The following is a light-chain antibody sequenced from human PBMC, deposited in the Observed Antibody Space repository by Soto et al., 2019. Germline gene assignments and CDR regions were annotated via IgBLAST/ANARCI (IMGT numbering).Light chain of an antibody. CDR3: QQYGNSPVT. CDR1: QNVRTF. V-gene: IGKV3-20*01. Sequence: EVVLPQSRATQSLFRGERXRLSCRASQNVRTFLAWYQQKPGQAPRLLIYGASSRATGIPDRFSGSGSGTDFTLTINRLEPEDFAVYYCQQYGNSPVTFGQGTRLEIK. CDR2: GAS. J-gene: IGKJ5*01.